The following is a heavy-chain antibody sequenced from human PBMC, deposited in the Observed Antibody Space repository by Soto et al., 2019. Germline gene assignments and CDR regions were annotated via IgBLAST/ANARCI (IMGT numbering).Heavy chain of an antibody. CDR3: ARTSGYAFDY. CDR2: ISSNGGST. J-gene: IGHJ4*02. Sequence: VRLSCAASGFTFSSYAMHWVRQAPGKGLEYVSVISSNGGSTYYANSVKGRFTISRDNSKNTLYLQMGSLRAEVMAVYYCARTSGYAFDYWGQGTLVTVSS. D-gene: IGHD5-12*01. V-gene: IGHV3-64*01. CDR1: GFTFSSYA.